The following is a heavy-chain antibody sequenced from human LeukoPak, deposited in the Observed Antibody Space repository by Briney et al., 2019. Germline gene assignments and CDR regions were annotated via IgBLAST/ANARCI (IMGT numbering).Heavy chain of an antibody. J-gene: IGHJ6*03. D-gene: IGHD2-15*01. CDR1: GGSFSGYY. CDR2: INHSGST. Sequence: PSETLSLTCAVYGGSFSGYYWSWIRQPPGKGLEWIGEINHSGSTNYNPSLKSRVTISVDTSKNQFSLKLSSVTAADTAVYYCARCGGSHRWSYYYYYMDVWGKGTTVTVSS. CDR3: ARCGGSHRWSYYYYYMDV. V-gene: IGHV4-34*01.